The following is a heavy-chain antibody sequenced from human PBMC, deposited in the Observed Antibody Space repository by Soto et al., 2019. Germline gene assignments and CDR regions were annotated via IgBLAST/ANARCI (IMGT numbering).Heavy chain of an antibody. CDR1: GFTFSSYS. V-gene: IGHV3-21*01. D-gene: IGHD4-17*01. CDR2: ISSSSSYI. CDR3: ARDLTVTHDY. J-gene: IGHJ4*02. Sequence: PGGSLRLSCAASGFTFSSYSMNWVRQAPGKGLEWVSSISSSSSYIYYADSVKGRFTISRDNAKNSLYLQMNSLRAEDTDVYYCARDLTVTHDYWGQGTLVTVSS.